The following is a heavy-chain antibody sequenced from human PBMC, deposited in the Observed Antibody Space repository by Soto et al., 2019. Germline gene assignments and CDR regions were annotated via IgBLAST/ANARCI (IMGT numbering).Heavy chain of an antibody. V-gene: IGHV4-59*01. CDR3: ARDYGYAFDY. J-gene: IGHJ4*02. D-gene: IGHD5-18*01. Sequence: PSETLSLTCTVSGGSISSNYWSWIRQPPGKGPEWIGDIYNTGSTNYNPSLKSRVTMAVNTAKNQISLKLGSVTAADTARYYCARDYGYAFDYWGQGTLVTVSS. CDR1: GGSISSNY. CDR2: IYNTGST.